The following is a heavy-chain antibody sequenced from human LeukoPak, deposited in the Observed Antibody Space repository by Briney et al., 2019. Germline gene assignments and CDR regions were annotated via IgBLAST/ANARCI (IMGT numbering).Heavy chain of an antibody. D-gene: IGHD3-22*01. Sequence: ASVKVSCKVSGYTFTDYYMHWVQQAPGKGLEWMGLVDPEDGEAIYAEKFQGRVTITADTSTDTAYMELSSLRSEDTAVYYCANLHYYDRSGYYIFDYWGQRTLVTVSS. CDR2: VDPEDGEA. V-gene: IGHV1-69-2*01. J-gene: IGHJ4*02. CDR3: ANLHYYDRSGYYIFDY. CDR1: GYTFTDYY.